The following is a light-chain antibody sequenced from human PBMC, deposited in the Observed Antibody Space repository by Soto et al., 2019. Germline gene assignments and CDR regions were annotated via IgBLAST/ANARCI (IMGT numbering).Light chain of an antibody. CDR2: VAS. CDR1: QSISSN. CDR3: QQSYSTPYT. V-gene: IGKV1-39*01. Sequence: DIQMTQSPSSLSASVGDRVTITCRASQSISSNLNWYQQKPGEAPKLLIYVASSLQSGVPSRFSGSESGTDYTLTISRLQPDDFGTYYCQQSYSTPYTFGQGTKLEIK. J-gene: IGKJ2*01.